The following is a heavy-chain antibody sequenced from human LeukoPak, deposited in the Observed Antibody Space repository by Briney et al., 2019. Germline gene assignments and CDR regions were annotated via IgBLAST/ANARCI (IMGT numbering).Heavy chain of an antibody. CDR3: ARPDSSVDYADY. V-gene: IGHV4-39*01. CDR1: GGSISSSSYH. J-gene: IGHJ4*02. Sequence: SETLSLTCSVSGGSISSSSYHWDWIRQPPGQGLEWIGGSYASGSTSYNPSLKSRVTMSVDTSKNQFSLKLSSVTAADTAMYYCARPDSSVDYADYWGQGTLVTVSS. D-gene: IGHD6-19*01. CDR2: SYASGST.